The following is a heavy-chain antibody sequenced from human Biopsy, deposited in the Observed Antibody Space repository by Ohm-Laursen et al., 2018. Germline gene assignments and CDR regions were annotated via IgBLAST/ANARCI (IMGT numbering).Heavy chain of an antibody. CDR1: SYTFTDYN. CDR3: ARDPLNGRKHFDY. CDR2: INCKTGAT. D-gene: IGHD2-8*01. Sequence: SVKVSCKASSYTFTDYNIHWMRQAPGQGPEWLGYINCKTGATNYAQKFQGTVTMTRDTSISTAYLALGSLRSADTAIYYCARDPLNGRKHFDYWGQGSLVTVSS. V-gene: IGHV1-2*02. J-gene: IGHJ4*02.